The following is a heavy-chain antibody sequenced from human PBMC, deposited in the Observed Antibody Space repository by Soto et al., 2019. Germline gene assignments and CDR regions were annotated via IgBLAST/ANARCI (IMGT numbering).Heavy chain of an antibody. CDR2: INPNSGGT. D-gene: IGHD3-10*01. Sequence: ASVKVSCKASGYTFTGYYMHWVRQAPGQGLEWMGWINPNSGGTNYAQKFQGWVTMTRDTSISTAYMELTSVTAADTAVYYCARDANYGLYYFDHWGQGTLVTVSS. J-gene: IGHJ4*02. V-gene: IGHV1-2*04. CDR1: GYTFTGYY. CDR3: ARDANYGLYYFDH.